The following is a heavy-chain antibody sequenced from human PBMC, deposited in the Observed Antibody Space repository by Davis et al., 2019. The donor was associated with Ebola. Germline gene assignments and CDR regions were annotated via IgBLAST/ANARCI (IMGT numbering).Heavy chain of an antibody. CDR1: GFIVSSNY. Sequence: GESLKISCAASGFIVSSNYMSWVRQAPGKGLEWVSVIYSGGTTNYADSVKGRFTISRHNSKNTLYLQINSLRAEDTAVYYCARDFRIAARPVPGYWGQGTLVTVSS. CDR2: IYSGGTT. D-gene: IGHD6-6*01. CDR3: ARDFRIAARPVPGY. J-gene: IGHJ4*02. V-gene: IGHV3-53*04.